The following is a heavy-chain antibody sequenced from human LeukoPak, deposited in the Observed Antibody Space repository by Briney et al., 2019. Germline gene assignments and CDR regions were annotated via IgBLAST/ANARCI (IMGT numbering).Heavy chain of an antibody. CDR3: ARRSGTYHAFDI. D-gene: IGHD1-26*01. V-gene: IGHV4-39*01. J-gene: IGHJ3*02. CDR2: IYYSGST. Sequence: PSETLSLTCTVSGGPISSSSYYWGWIRHPPGKGLEWIGSIYYSGSTYYNPSLKSRVTISVDTSKNQFSLKLSSVTAADTAVYYCARRSGTYHAFDIWGQGTMVTVSS. CDR1: GGPISSSSYY.